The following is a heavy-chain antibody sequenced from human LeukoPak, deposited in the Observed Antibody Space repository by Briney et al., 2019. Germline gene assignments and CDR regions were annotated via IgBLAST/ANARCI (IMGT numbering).Heavy chain of an antibody. J-gene: IGHJ4*02. CDR2: ISYDGSNK. CDR3: AKDGHDFWSGYYFDY. V-gene: IGHV3-30*18. D-gene: IGHD3-3*01. Sequence: GGSLRLSCAASGFTFSSYGMHWVRQAPGKGLEWVAVISYDGSNKYYAGSVKGRFTISRDNSKNTLYLQMNSLRAEDTAVYYCAKDGHDFWSGYYFDYWGQGTLVTVSS. CDR1: GFTFSSYG.